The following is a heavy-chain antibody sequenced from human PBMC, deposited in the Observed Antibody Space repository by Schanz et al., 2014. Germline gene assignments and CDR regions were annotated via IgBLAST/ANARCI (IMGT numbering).Heavy chain of an antibody. D-gene: IGHD6-19*01. V-gene: IGHV3-23*04. CDR1: GFTFSSYS. Sequence: EVQLVESGGGLVQPGGSLRLSCTASGFTFSSYSMNWVRQAPGKGLEWLSVISASGGDTYYADSVKGRFTISRDNSKNTLYLQMNSLRAEDTAVYYCAASSGWHPSTDYWGQGTLVTVSS. CDR3: AASSGWHPSTDY. CDR2: ISASGGDT. J-gene: IGHJ4*02.